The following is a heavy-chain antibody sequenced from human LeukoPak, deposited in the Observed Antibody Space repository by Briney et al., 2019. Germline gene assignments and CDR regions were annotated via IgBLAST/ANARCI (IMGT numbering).Heavy chain of an antibody. D-gene: IGHD3-9*01. CDR2: IYYSGST. V-gene: IGHV4-59*01. CDR3: ARYFDWSYYFDY. Sequence: PSETLSLTCAVYGGSFSGYYWSWIRQPPGKGLEWIGYIYYSGSTNYNPSLKSRVTISVDTSKNQFSLKLSSVTAADTAVYYCARYFDWSYYFDYWGQGTLVTVSS. CDR1: GGSFSGYY. J-gene: IGHJ4*02.